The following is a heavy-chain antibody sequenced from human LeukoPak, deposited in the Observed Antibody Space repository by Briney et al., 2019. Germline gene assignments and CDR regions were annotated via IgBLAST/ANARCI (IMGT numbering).Heavy chain of an antibody. CDR3: ARRRDYYDSSGYSIMFDY. CDR1: GGSISSSSYY. V-gene: IGHV4-39*01. D-gene: IGHD3-22*01. Sequence: SETLSLTCTVSGGSISSSSYYWGWIRQPPGKGLEWIGSIYYSGSTYYNPSLKSRVTISVDTSKNQFFLKLSSVTAADTAVYYCARRRDYYDSSGYSIMFDYWGQGTLVTVSS. J-gene: IGHJ4*02. CDR2: IYYSGST.